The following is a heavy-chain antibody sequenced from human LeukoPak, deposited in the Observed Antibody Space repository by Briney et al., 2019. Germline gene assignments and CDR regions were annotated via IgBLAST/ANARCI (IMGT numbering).Heavy chain of an antibody. V-gene: IGHV3-21*04. Sequence: GGSLRLSCAASGFTFSSYSMNWVRQAPGKGLEWVSSISSSSSYIYYADSVKGRFTISRDDAKNSLYLQMNSLRAEDTAVYYCAKCLWLLLPPFDYWGQGTLVTVSS. J-gene: IGHJ4*02. CDR2: ISSSSSYI. CDR3: AKCLWLLLPPFDY. D-gene: IGHD3-22*01. CDR1: GFTFSSYS.